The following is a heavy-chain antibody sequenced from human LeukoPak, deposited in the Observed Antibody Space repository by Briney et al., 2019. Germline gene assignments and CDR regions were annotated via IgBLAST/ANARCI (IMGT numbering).Heavy chain of an antibody. CDR1: GVSIGDYY. CDR3: ARCGNSYGTGYQFDP. Sequence: SETLSLTCTVSGVSIGDYYWSWVRQTPGKGLEWLGFVYYTGATNYNPSLKSRVTISLDTSKNQFSLNLNSVDAADTAVYFCARCGNSYGTGYQFDPWSQGTLVTVST. CDR2: VYYTGAT. J-gene: IGHJ5*02. V-gene: IGHV4-59*01. D-gene: IGHD5-18*01.